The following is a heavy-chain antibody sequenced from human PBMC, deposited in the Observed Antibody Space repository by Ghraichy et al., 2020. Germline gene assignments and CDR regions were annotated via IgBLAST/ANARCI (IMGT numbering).Heavy chain of an antibody. CDR2: VFSSGTT. CDR3: ARYKYCGSDCARASDI. CDR1: GGSISGFF. D-gene: IGHD2-21*02. V-gene: IGHV4-4*09. Sequence: SETLSLTCTVSGGSISGFFWGWIRQSPEMGLEWIAFVFSSGTTDSNPSLKSRVTMSVDRSKNQFSLRLSSVTAADTAVYFCARYKYCGSDCARASDIWGQGTTVTVSS. J-gene: IGHJ3*02.